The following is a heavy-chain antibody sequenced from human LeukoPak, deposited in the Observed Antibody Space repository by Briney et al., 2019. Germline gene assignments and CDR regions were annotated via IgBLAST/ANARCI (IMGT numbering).Heavy chain of an antibody. Sequence: PGGSLRLSCAASGFTFSSYSMNWVRQAPGKGLEWVSYISSSSSTIYYADSVKGRFTISRDNAKNSLYLQMNGLRAEDTAVYYCARDLLLSNWGQGTLVTVSS. J-gene: IGHJ4*02. CDR3: ARDLLLSN. V-gene: IGHV3-48*01. D-gene: IGHD2-21*02. CDR2: ISSSSSTI. CDR1: GFTFSSYS.